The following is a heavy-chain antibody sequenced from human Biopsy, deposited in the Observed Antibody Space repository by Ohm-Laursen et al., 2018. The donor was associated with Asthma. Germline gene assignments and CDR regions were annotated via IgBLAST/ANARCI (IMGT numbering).Heavy chain of an antibody. D-gene: IGHD6-13*01. Sequence: ASVKVSCKASGGTFSSYAISWVRQAPGQGLEWMGGIIPIFGTANYAQKFQGRVTITADESTSTAYMELSSLRSEDTAVYYCARGQKSAGDRWFDLWGQGTLVTASS. J-gene: IGHJ5*02. CDR2: IIPIFGTA. V-gene: IGHV1-69*13. CDR1: GGTFSSYA. CDR3: ARGQKSAGDRWFDL.